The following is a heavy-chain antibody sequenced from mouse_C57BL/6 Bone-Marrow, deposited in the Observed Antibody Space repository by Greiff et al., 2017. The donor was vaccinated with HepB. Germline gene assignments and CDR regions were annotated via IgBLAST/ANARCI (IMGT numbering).Heavy chain of an antibody. CDR3: ARQKGFSYFDY. Sequence: EVKLQESGGGLVHPGESLNLSFKSNDSEFPSHNISWVRKTPEKRRELVAAFNSDGGSTYYPDTMERRFIISRDNTKKTLYLQMSRLRSEDTALYYCARQKGFSYFDYWGQGTTLTVSS. CDR1: DSEFPSHN. V-gene: IGHV5-2*01. CDR2: FNSDGGST. J-gene: IGHJ2*01.